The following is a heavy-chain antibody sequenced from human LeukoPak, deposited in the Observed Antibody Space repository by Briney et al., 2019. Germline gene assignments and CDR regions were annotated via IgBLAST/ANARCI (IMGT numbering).Heavy chain of an antibody. CDR1: GFTFSSHG. Sequence: GGSLRLSCAAFGFTFSSHGMHWVRQTPGKGLEWVAFIRHDGSYQQYVDSVKGRFTVSRDNSKDMVYLQMNSLRTEDTAVYYCAKDDGDLGGQGTLVTVSS. V-gene: IGHV3-30*02. CDR3: AKDDGDL. J-gene: IGHJ4*02. CDR2: IRHDGSYQ.